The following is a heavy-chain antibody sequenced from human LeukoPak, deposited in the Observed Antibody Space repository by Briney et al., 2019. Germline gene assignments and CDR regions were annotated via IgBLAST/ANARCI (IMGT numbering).Heavy chain of an antibody. CDR2: IYPGDSDT. D-gene: IGHD2-2*01. CDR1: GYSFTSYW. V-gene: IGHV5-51*01. Sequence: GESLKISCKCSGYSFTSYWTGWVRQMPGKGLEWMGIIYPGDSDTRYSPTFQGQVTISADKSISTAYLQWSSLKASDTAIYYCAKIDRQYCSRSSCYALDYWGQGTQVTVSS. CDR3: AKIDRQYCSRSSCYALDY. J-gene: IGHJ4*02.